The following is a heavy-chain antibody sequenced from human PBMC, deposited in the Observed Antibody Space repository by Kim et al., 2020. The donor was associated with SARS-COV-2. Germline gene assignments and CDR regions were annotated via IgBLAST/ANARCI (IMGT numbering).Heavy chain of an antibody. CDR2: IYYTGTT. CDR1: GGSISGSSHY. D-gene: IGHD3-16*01. Sequence: SETLSLTCSVSGGSISGSSHYWGWVRQPPGKGLEWIGSIYYTGTTFYNSSLEGRITISVDTSNNQFYLRLSSVTAADAAVYYCTRRGPYYAMGVWSQGTMVTVSS. CDR3: TRRGPYYAMGV. J-gene: IGHJ6*02. V-gene: IGHV4-39*01.